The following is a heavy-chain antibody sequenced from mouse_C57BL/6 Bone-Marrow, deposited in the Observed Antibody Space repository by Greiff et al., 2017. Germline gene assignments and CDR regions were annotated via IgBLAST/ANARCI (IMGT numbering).Heavy chain of an antibody. D-gene: IGHD1-1*01. CDR1: GFTFSSYG. Sequence: EVKLMESGGDLVKPGGSLKLSCAASGFTFSSYGMSWVRQTPDKRLEWVATISSGGSYTYYPDSVKGRFTISRDNAKNTLYLQMSSLKSEDTAMYYCARHFPYYYGSSCLFDYWGQGTTLTVSS. CDR3: ARHFPYYYGSSCLFDY. CDR2: ISSGGSYT. V-gene: IGHV5-6*01. J-gene: IGHJ2*01.